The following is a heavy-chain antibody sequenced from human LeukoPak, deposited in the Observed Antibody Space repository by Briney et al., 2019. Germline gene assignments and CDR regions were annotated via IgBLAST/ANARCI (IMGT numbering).Heavy chain of an antibody. Sequence: GGSLRLSCAASGFSFRTYWMSGVRQAPGKGLEWVANIKQDGSEKYYVDSVKGRFTISRDNAKNSLYLQMNSLRAEDTAVYYCAREQYSGYDDYWGQGTLVTVSS. CDR1: GFSFRTYW. J-gene: IGHJ4*02. CDR3: AREQYSGYDDY. V-gene: IGHV3-7*01. D-gene: IGHD5-12*01. CDR2: IKQDGSEK.